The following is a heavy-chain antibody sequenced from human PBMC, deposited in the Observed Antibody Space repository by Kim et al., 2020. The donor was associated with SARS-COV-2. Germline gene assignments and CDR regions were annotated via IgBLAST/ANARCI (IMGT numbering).Heavy chain of an antibody. D-gene: IGHD2-8*02. Sequence: IDYADSVNGRFTISRDCAKNSLYLQMNSLRVDDTALYYCGKDLVPGGLDVWGQGTTVTVSS. J-gene: IGHJ6*02. CDR2: I. V-gene: IGHV3-9*01. CDR3: GKDLVPGGLDV.